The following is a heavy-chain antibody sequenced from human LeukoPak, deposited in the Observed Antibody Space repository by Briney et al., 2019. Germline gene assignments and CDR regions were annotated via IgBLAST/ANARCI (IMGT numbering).Heavy chain of an antibody. CDR2: IYTSGST. Sequence: PSQTLSLTCTVSGGSISSGSYYWSWIRQPAGKGLEWIGRIYTSGSTNYNPSLKSRVTISVDTSKNQFSLKLSSVTAADTAVYYCARGFEGVVTTYYFDYWGQGTLVTVSS. J-gene: IGHJ4*02. V-gene: IGHV4-61*02. D-gene: IGHD2-21*02. CDR3: ARGFEGVVTTYYFDY. CDR1: GGSISSGSYY.